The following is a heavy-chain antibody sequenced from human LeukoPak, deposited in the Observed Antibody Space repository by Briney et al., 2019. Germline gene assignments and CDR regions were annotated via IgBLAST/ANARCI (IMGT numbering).Heavy chain of an antibody. CDR2: IYYSGST. D-gene: IGHD1-7*01. J-gene: IGHJ3*02. Sequence: SETLSLTCTVSGGSISSYYWRWIRQPTGKGLEGIGYIYYSGSTNYNPSLKSRVTISVDTSKNQFSLKLSSVTAADTAVYYCARDRMELGAFDISGQGTMVTVSS. CDR1: GGSISSYY. V-gene: IGHV4-59*01. CDR3: ARDRMELGAFDI.